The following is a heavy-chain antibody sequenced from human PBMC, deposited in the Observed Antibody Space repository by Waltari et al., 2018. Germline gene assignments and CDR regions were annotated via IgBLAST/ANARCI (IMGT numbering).Heavy chain of an antibody. D-gene: IGHD2-21*02. J-gene: IGHJ4*02. CDR2: IIPIFGTA. CDR1: GGTFSSYA. Sequence: QVQLVQSGAEVKKPGSSVKVSCKASGGTFSSYAISWVRQAPGQGLEWMGWIIPIFGTANYAQKFQGRVTITADESTSTAYMELSSLRSEDTAVYYCASRLPYCGGDCYWGFWGQGTLVTVSS. CDR3: ASRLPYCGGDCYWGF. V-gene: IGHV1-69*01.